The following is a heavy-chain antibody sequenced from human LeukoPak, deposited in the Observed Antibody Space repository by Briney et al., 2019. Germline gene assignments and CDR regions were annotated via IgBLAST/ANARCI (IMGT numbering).Heavy chain of an antibody. V-gene: IGHV4-59*01. CDR3: ARSGYCSRTSCYPNWFDP. CDR1: GVSIGNYY. Sequence: SETLSLTCTVSGVSIGNYYWSWVRQPPGKGLEWIGYIYYSGSTNYNPSLKSRVTISIDTSKNQFSLRLSSVTAADTAVYYCARSGYCSRTSCYPNWFDPWGQGTLVTVSS. D-gene: IGHD2-2*03. J-gene: IGHJ5*02. CDR2: IYYSGST.